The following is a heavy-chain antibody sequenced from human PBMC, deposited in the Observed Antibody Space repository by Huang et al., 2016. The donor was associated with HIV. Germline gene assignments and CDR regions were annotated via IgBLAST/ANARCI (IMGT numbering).Heavy chain of an antibody. Sequence: QVQLVQSGSEVKKPGASVKVSCKASGYTFSYYALNWVRQAPGQGLEWMGGINANTGDPTYALAFTGRFVFSLDTSVSTAYLQINGLKAEDTAVYYCVRPAAPTRYYYYEYMDVWGQGTTVTVS. CDR2: INANTGDP. J-gene: IGHJ6*03. D-gene: IGHD6-13*01. CDR3: VRPAAPTRYYYYEYMDV. CDR1: GYTFSYYA. V-gene: IGHV7-4-1*02.